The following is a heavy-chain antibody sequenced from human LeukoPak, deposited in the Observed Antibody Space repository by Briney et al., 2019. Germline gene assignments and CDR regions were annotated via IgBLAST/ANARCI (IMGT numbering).Heavy chain of an antibody. Sequence: PSETLTLTCAVYGGSFSGYYWSWIRQPPGKGLEWIGEINHSGSTNYNPSPKSRVTISVDTSKDQFSLKLSSVTAADTAVYYCARGSPPRYCSSTSCYLLGPDWFDPWGQGTLVTVSS. CDR1: GGSFSGYY. V-gene: IGHV4-34*01. D-gene: IGHD2-2*01. J-gene: IGHJ5*02. CDR2: INHSGST. CDR3: ARGSPPRYCSSTSCYLLGPDWFDP.